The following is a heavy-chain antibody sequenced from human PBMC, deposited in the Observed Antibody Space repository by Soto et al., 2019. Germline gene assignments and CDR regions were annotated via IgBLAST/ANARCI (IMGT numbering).Heavy chain of an antibody. V-gene: IGHV3-73*01. D-gene: IGHD3-10*01. CDR3: TRLISAAQDY. CDR2: IRDRAYNYAT. Sequence: VLLVESGGGLVQPGGSLKLSCEASGCVFKDSSIHWVRQASGKGLEWVGRIRDRAYNYATAYAASVKGRFTISRDDSNNKAYLQMDSLKTEDTAIYYCTRLISAAQDYWGQGTLVTVSS. CDR1: GCVFKDSS. J-gene: IGHJ4*02.